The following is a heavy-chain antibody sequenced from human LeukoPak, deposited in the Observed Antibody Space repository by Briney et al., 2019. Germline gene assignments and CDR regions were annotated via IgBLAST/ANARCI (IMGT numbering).Heavy chain of an antibody. CDR1: GLSITSGYY. CDR3: ARVSSSDYYYYYYMDV. Sequence: SETLSLTCTVSGLSITSGYYWGWIRQPPGKWLEWIGSIYYSGSTYYNPSLKSRVTISVDTSKNQFSLKLSSVTAADTAVYYCARVSSSDYYYYYYMDVWGKGTTVTVSS. J-gene: IGHJ6*03. D-gene: IGHD6-6*01. V-gene: IGHV4-38-2*02. CDR2: IYYSGST.